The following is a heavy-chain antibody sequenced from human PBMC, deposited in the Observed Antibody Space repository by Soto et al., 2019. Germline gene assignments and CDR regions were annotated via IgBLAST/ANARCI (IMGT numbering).Heavy chain of an antibody. Sequence: ETLSLTCTVSGGSISSSSYYWGWIRQPPGKGLEWIGSIYYSGSTYYNPSLKSRVTISVDTSKNQFSLKLSSVTAADTAVYYCARGIVVVTAIPNWFDPWGQGTLVTVSS. CDR2: IYYSGST. J-gene: IGHJ5*02. CDR1: GGSISSSSYY. CDR3: ARGIVVVTAIPNWFDP. D-gene: IGHD2-21*02. V-gene: IGHV4-39*01.